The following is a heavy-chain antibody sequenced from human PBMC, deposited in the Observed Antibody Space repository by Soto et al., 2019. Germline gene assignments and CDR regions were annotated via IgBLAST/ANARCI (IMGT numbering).Heavy chain of an antibody. CDR1: GGSISSGGYY. J-gene: IGHJ4*02. Sequence: SETLSLTCTVSGGSISSGGYYLTWIRQHPGKGLEWIGYIYYSGSTYYNPSLKSRITMSVDTSKNQFSLKLSSVTAADTAVYYCATDRSGHYIFAYWGQGALVTVSS. CDR3: ATDRSGHYIFAY. V-gene: IGHV4-31*03. CDR2: IYYSGST. D-gene: IGHD3-3*01.